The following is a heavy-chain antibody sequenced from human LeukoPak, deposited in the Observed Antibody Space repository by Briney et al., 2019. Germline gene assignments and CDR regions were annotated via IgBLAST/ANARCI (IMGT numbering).Heavy chain of an antibody. CDR3: ARDPDYYGSGSYSYFDY. CDR1: GGSISSGGYY. CDR2: IYYSGST. Sequence: PSETLSLTCTVSGGSISSGGYYWSWIRQHPGKGLEWIGYIYYSGSTYYNPSLKSRVTISVDTSKNQFSLKLSSVTAADTAVYYCARDPDYYGSGSYSYFDYWGQGTLVTVSS. D-gene: IGHD3-10*01. V-gene: IGHV4-31*03. J-gene: IGHJ4*02.